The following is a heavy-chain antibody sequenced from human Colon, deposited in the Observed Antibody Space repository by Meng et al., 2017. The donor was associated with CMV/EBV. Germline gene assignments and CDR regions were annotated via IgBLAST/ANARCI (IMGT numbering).Heavy chain of an antibody. Sequence: GESLKISCAASGFTFSDYYMSWIRQAPGKGLEWISYISSSGNNIYYADSVRGRFTISRDNAKHSLFLQLNSLRAEDSGLYYCSRQGILISSATNWFDPWGQGTLVTVSS. J-gene: IGHJ5*01. CDR1: GFTFSDYY. CDR3: SRQGILISSATNWFDP. D-gene: IGHD3-10*01. V-gene: IGHV3-11*04. CDR2: ISSSGNNI.